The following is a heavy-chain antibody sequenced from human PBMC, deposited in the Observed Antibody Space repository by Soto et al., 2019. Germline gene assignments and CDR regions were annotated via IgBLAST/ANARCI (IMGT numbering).Heavy chain of an antibody. CDR3: ARESHDILTGPPWVWYFDL. Sequence: QVQLQQWGAGPLRPLETLSLTCGVSGGSFSGYYWAWIRQSPGKGLVWVDEIKDRRSINYNPSLKSRVSISADTSKNHYSLNLRSVTAADTAVYYCARESHDILTGPPWVWYFDLWGRGTLVTV. CDR2: IKDRRSI. CDR1: GGSFSGYY. V-gene: IGHV4-34*01. J-gene: IGHJ2*01. D-gene: IGHD3-9*01.